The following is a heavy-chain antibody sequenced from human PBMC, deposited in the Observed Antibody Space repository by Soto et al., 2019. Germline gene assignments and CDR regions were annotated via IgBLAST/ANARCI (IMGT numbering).Heavy chain of an antibody. CDR3: ARLRVSDFSSGYFRRCWFDS. CDR1: GGSFSGYF. D-gene: IGHD3-3*01. V-gene: IGHV4-34*01. Sequence: PSETLSLTCAVNGGSFSGYFWTWIRQHPGKGLEWIGEINHSGTTKYNPSLKSRVTISVDTSKKNFSLNLTSVTAADTAVYYCARLRVSDFSSGYFRRCWFDSWGQGTLVTVSS. CDR2: INHSGTT. J-gene: IGHJ5*01.